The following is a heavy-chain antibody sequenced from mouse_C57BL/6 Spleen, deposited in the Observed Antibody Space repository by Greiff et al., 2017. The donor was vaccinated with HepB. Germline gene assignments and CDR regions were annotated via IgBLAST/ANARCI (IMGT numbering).Heavy chain of an antibody. CDR2: ISYDGSN. Sequence: EVKLVESGPGLVKPSQSLSLTCSVTGYSITSGYYWNWIRQFPGNKLEWMGYISYDGSNNYNPSLKNRISITRDTSKNQFFLKLNSVTTEDTATYYCARVEFITTVVAPFDYWGQGTTLTVSS. J-gene: IGHJ2*01. CDR1: GYSITSGYY. V-gene: IGHV3-6*01. CDR3: ARVEFITTVVAPFDY. D-gene: IGHD1-1*01.